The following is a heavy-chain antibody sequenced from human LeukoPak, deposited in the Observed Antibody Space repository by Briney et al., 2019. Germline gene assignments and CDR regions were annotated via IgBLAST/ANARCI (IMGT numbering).Heavy chain of an antibody. D-gene: IGHD4-17*01. CDR1: GFVFSTYT. V-gene: IGHV3-48*02. CDR3: ARDEDGDYYYYYGMDV. J-gene: IGHJ6*02. CDR2: ISTSSTTI. Sequence: GGSLRLSCAASGFVFSTYTMNWVRQAPGKGLEWISYISTSSTTIYYADSVKGRFTISRDNAKNSLYLQMNSLRDEDTAVYYCARDEDGDYYYYYGMDVWGQGTTVTVSS.